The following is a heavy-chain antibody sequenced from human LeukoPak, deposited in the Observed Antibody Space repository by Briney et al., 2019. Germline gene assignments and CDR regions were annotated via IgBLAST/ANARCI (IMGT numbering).Heavy chain of an antibody. V-gene: IGHV3-30*04. D-gene: IGHD6-13*01. CDR2: ISTDGRDI. Sequence: WETLTLSCAASGFTFSRYPKHWVRHAPGQGLEWVTVISTDGRDIKYADSVKGRLTISRDSSKNTVSLQMNSLRDDDTAVYYCARDAQRSAAAYYFDYWGQGTLVTVSS. CDR3: ARDAQRSAAAYYFDY. CDR1: GFTFSRYP. J-gene: IGHJ4*02.